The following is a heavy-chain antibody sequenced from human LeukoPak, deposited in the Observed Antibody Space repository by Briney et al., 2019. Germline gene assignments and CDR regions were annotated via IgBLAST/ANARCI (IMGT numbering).Heavy chain of an antibody. V-gene: IGHV3-9*01. CDR1: GFNFDDYA. Sequence: GGSLRLSCAASGFNFDDYAMHWVRQAPGKGLEWVSGISWNSGSIGYVDSVKGRFTISRDNAKNSLYMQMNSLRAEDTAVYYCARNGLGGHAFDIWGQGTMVTVSS. J-gene: IGHJ3*02. CDR2: ISWNSGSI. CDR3: ARNGLGGHAFDI. D-gene: IGHD2-15*01.